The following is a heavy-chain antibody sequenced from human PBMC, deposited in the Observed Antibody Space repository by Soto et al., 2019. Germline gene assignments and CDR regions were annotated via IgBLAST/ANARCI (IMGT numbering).Heavy chain of an antibody. J-gene: IGHJ4*02. CDR2: INHSGST. CDR1: GGSFSGYD. CDR3: ASDGAVGATRTIDY. D-gene: IGHD1-26*01. V-gene: IGHV4-34*01. Sequence: ETLSLTFAVHGGSFSGYDWSWIRQPPGKGLEWIGEINHSGSTNYNPSLKSRVTISVDTSKNQFSLKLSSVTAADTAVYYCASDGAVGATRTIDYWGQGTLVTVSS.